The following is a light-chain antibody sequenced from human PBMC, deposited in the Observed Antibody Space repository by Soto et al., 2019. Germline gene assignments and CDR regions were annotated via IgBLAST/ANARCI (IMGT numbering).Light chain of an antibody. CDR2: ASS. CDR3: QQSYSTPLT. V-gene: IGKV1-39*01. Sequence: DIQITQAPSSLSASVGDRVTISCRASQRISNYLNWYQQKLGKAPKLLIYASSTLQSGVPSRFSGSGSGTDFTLTISSLQPEDFATYYCQQSYSTPLTFGGGTKVDIK. J-gene: IGKJ4*01. CDR1: QRISNY.